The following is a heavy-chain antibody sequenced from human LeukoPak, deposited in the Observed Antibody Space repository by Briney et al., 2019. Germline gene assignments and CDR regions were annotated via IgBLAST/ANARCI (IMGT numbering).Heavy chain of an antibody. CDR2: ISSNGGST. Sequence: GGSLRLSCAASGFTFSSYAMHWVRQAPGKGLEYVSAISSNGGSTYYANSVKGRFTISRDNSKNTLYLQMGSLRAEDMAVYYCARADGSSRYYYYGMDVWGQGTTVTVSS. D-gene: IGHD6-13*01. CDR1: GFTFSSYA. V-gene: IGHV3-64*01. CDR3: ARADGSSRYYYYGMDV. J-gene: IGHJ6*02.